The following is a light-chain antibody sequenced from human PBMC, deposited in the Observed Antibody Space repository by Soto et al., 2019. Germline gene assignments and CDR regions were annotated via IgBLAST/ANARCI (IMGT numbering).Light chain of an antibody. CDR1: QTMKRAY. Sequence: EIVLMQSPGTLSLSPGERATLSCRASQTMKRAYVAWYQQKPGQAPRLLIYAASYRATGISDKFSGSGSGIDFSLTISRLEPEDSAVYYCHQYHSPPQTFGQGTKVEIK. J-gene: IGKJ2*01. CDR2: AAS. CDR3: HQYHSPPQT. V-gene: IGKV3-20*01.